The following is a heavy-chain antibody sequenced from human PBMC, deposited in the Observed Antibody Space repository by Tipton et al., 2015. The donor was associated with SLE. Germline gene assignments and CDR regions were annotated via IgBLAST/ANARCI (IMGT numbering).Heavy chain of an antibody. Sequence: SLRLSCAASGFTLSDYWMTWVRQAPGKGLEWAANMKEDGSEKYYVDSVKGRFTISRDNSKNTLYVQMNSLRAEDTAVYCCARVATSNYYYGMDVWGQGTTVTVSS. D-gene: IGHD6-6*01. CDR3: ARVATSNYYYGMDV. CDR2: MKEDGSEK. CDR1: GFTLSDYW. J-gene: IGHJ6*02. V-gene: IGHV3-7*02.